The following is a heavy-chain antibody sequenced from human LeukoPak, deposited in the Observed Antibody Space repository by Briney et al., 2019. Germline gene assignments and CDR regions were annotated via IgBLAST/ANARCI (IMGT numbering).Heavy chain of an antibody. CDR2: IYYSGST. J-gene: IGHJ3*02. CDR1: GGSISSYY. D-gene: IGHD6-25*01. Sequence: SETLSLTCTVSGGSISSYYWSWIRQPPGKGLEWIGYIYYSGSTNYNPSLKSRVTISVDTSKNQFPLKLSSVTAADTAVYYCARTLAARRLYAFDIWGQGTMVTVSS. CDR3: ARTLAARRLYAFDI. V-gene: IGHV4-59*01.